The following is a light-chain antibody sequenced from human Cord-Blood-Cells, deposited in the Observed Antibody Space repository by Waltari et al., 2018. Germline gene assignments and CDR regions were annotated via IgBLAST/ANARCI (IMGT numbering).Light chain of an antibody. J-gene: IGKJ4*01. CDR1: QNISNY. Sequence: DIQMTQSPSFLSPSVGDRVTSTFQASQNISNYLNWYQQKPGKAPKLLIYDASNLETGVPSRFSGSGSGTDFTFTISSLQPEDIATYYCQQYDNLPRTFGGGTKVEIK. V-gene: IGKV1-33*01. CDR2: DAS. CDR3: QQYDNLPRT.